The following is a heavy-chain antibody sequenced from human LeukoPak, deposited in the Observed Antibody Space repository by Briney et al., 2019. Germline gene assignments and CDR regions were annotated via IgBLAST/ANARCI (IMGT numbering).Heavy chain of an antibody. J-gene: IGHJ4*02. CDR3: ARHVGFCSSTSCYPFYDY. CDR1: GYSFTSYW. CDR2: IYPGDSDT. Sequence: GESLKISCKGSGYSFTSYWIGWVRQMPGKGLEWVGIIYPGDSDTRYSPSFQGQVTISADKSINTAYLQWSSLKASDTAIYFCARHVGFCSSTSCYPFYDYWGQGTLVTVSS. D-gene: IGHD2-2*01. V-gene: IGHV5-51*01.